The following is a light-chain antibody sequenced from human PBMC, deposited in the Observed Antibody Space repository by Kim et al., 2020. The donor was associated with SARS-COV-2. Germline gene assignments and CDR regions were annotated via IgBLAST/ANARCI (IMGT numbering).Light chain of an antibody. CDR2: DKN. CDR3: AAWDDSLNGLV. J-gene: IGLJ2*01. CDR1: TSNSGRNN. V-gene: IGLV1-44*01. Sequence: GQMITIACSGSTSNSGRNNVNWYQQLPGTAPKLFIYDKNQRPSGVPDRFSGSKSGTSASLAISGLQSEDEADYHCAAWDDSLNGLVFGGGTQLTVL.